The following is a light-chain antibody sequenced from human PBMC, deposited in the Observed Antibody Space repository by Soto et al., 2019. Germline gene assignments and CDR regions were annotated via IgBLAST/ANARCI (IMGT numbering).Light chain of an antibody. Sequence: EVVLTQSPDTLSLSPGERATLSCWASQSVSSSHLGWYQQKPGQAPRLLIYGTSNRATGIPERFSGSGSGTDFTLTISRLEPEDFAVYYCQQYGSSVSFGQGTKVEIK. CDR1: QSVSSSH. J-gene: IGKJ1*01. V-gene: IGKV3-20*01. CDR3: QQYGSSVS. CDR2: GTS.